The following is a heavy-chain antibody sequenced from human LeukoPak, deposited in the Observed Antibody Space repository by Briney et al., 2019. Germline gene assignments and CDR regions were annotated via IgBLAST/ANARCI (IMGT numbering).Heavy chain of an antibody. CDR1: GFTFSSSW. D-gene: IGHD2-15*01. CDR3: VRGFGGRTDS. V-gene: IGHV3-74*01. Sequence: PGGSLTLSCAAAGFTFSSSWMHWASQAPGKGLVWVSRINTDGSKTDHADSVKGRYNISRDNAKDTLYLQMSSLRAEDTAVYYCVRGFGGRTDSWGRGTEVSVST. J-gene: IGHJ5*01. CDR2: INTDGSKT.